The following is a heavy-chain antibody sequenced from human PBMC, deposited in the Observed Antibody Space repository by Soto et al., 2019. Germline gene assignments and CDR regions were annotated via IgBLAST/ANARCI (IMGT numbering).Heavy chain of an antibody. J-gene: IGHJ4*02. D-gene: IGHD6-25*01. Sequence: AQLLESGGGLVQRGESVRLSCAASGFAFSHYAMAWVRQAPGKGLELVAMISGTGGNSDYADSVKGRFTISRDNFQGTVSLDMSSLRAEDTAMYYCAKDRSSAWRAFDFWGQGTLVTVSS. V-gene: IGHV3-23*01. CDR2: ISGTGGNS. CDR1: GFAFSHYA. CDR3: AKDRSSAWRAFDF.